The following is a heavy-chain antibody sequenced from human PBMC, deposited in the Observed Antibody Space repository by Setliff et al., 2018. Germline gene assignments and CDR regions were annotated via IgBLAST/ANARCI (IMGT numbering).Heavy chain of an antibody. CDR3: TTSISEDYDYGENEGVYYYYYYMDV. CDR1: GFTFSNAW. J-gene: IGHJ6*03. Sequence: GGSLRLSCAASGFTFSNAWMSWVRQAPGKGLEWVGRTKSKTDGGTTDYAAPVKGRFTISRDDSKNTLYLQMNSLKTEDTAVYYCTTSISEDYDYGENEGVYYYYYYMDVWGKGTTVTVSS. V-gene: IGHV3-15*01. D-gene: IGHD4-17*01. CDR2: TKSKTDGGTT.